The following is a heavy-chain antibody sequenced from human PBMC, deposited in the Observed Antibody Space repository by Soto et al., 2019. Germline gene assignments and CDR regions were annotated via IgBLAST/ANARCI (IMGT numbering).Heavy chain of an antibody. Sequence: GSLRLSCAASGFTFSNAWMSWVRQAPGKGLEWVSRINSKTDGGTTDYAAPVKGRSTISRDDSKNTLYLQMNSLKTEDTAVYYCTRRYNWNDRDAFDVWGQGTMVTVSS. CDR2: INSKTDGGTT. J-gene: IGHJ3*01. D-gene: IGHD1-1*01. CDR1: GFTFSNAW. CDR3: TRRYNWNDRDAFDV. V-gene: IGHV3-15*01.